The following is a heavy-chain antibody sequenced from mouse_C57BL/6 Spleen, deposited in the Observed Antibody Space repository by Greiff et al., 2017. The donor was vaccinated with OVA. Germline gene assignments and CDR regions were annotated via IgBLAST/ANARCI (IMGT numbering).Heavy chain of an antibody. CDR1: GYTFTSYW. CDR2: IDPSDSYT. J-gene: IGHJ2*01. V-gene: IGHV1-50*01. Sequence: QVQLQQPGAELVKPGASVKLSCKASGYTFTSYWMQWVKQRPGQGLEWIGEIDPSDSYTNYNQKFKGKATLTVDTSSSTAYMQLSSLTSEDSAVYYCARQEGFDYWGQGTTLTVSS. CDR3: ARQEGFDY.